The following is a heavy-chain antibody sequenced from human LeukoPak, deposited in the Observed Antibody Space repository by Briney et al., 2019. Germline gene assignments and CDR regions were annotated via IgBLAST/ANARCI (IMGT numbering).Heavy chain of an antibody. Sequence: SVKVSCKASGGTFISYAISWVRQAPGQGLAWMGRIIPIFGTANYAQKFQGRVTITTDESTSTAYMELSSLRSEDTAVYYCARDPGIAAALAYWGQGTLVTVSS. CDR2: IIPIFGTA. CDR3: ARDPGIAAALAY. D-gene: IGHD6-25*01. CDR1: GGTFISYA. J-gene: IGHJ4*02. V-gene: IGHV1-69*05.